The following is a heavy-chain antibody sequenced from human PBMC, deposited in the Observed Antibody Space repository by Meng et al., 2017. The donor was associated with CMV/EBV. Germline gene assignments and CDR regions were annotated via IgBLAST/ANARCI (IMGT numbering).Heavy chain of an antibody. J-gene: IGHJ6*02. CDR1: GFTFSSYS. CDR3: ARDYCSSTSCYREGDYYYYYGMDV. V-gene: IGHV3-48*04. Sequence: GESLMISCAASGFTFSSYSMNWVRQAPGKGLEWVSSISSSGSTIYYADSVKGRFTISRDNAENSLYLQMNSLRAEDTAVYYCARDYCSSTSCYREGDYYYYYGMDVWGQGTTVTVSS. CDR2: ISSSGSTI. D-gene: IGHD2-2*02.